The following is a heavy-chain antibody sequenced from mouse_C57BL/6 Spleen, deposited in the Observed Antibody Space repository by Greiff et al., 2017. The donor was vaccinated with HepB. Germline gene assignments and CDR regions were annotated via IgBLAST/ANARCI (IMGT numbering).Heavy chain of an antibody. D-gene: IGHD2-4*01. CDR3: ARAGALYDYDPYYYAMDY. CDR1: GYTFTSYG. V-gene: IGHV1-81*01. CDR2: IYPRSGNT. Sequence: VMLVESGAELARPGASVKLSCKASGYTFTSYGISWVKQRTGQGLEWIGEIYPRSGNTYYNEKFKGKATLTADKSSSTAYMELRSLTSEDSAVYFCARAGALYDYDPYYYAMDYWGQGTSVTVSS. J-gene: IGHJ4*01.